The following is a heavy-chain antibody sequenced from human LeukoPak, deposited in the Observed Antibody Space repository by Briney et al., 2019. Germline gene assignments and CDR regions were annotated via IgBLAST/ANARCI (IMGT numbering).Heavy chain of an antibody. D-gene: IGHD3-10*01. V-gene: IGHV4-34*01. CDR3: ARGYGSGSYGVWDYYYYMDV. CDR2: INHSGST. J-gene: IGHJ6*03. Sequence: SETLSLTCAVYGGPFSGYYWSWIRQPPGKGLEWIGEINHSGSTNYNPSLKSRVTISVDTSKNQFSLKLSSVTAADTAVYYCARGYGSGSYGVWDYYYYMDVWGKGTTVTVSS. CDR1: GGPFSGYY.